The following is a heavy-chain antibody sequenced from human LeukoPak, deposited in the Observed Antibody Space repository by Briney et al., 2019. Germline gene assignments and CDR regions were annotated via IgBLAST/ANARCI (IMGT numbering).Heavy chain of an antibody. V-gene: IGHV3-49*04. J-gene: IGHJ4*02. CDR2: IRSKAYGGTT. D-gene: IGHD6-13*01. CDR1: GFTFGDYA. CDR3: TRDGIPYSSSWHCY. Sequence: PGGSLRLSCTASGFTFGDYAMSWVRQAPGKGLEWVGFIRSKAYGGTTEYAASVKGRFTISRDDSKSIAYLQMNSLKTEDTAVYYCTRDGIPYSSSWHCYWGQGTLVTVSS.